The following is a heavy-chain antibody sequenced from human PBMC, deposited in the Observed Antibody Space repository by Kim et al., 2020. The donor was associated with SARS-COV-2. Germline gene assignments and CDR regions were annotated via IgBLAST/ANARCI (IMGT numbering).Heavy chain of an antibody. CDR3: ARERTGYYFDY. J-gene: IGHJ4*02. D-gene: IGHD6-25*01. Sequence: TNYNPALKSRVTISVDKSKNQFSLKLSSVTAADTAVYYCARERTGYYFDYWGQGTLVTVSS. CDR2: T. V-gene: IGHV4-4*02.